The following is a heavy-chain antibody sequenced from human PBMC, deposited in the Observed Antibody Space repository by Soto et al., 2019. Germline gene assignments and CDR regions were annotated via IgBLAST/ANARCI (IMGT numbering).Heavy chain of an antibody. D-gene: IGHD3-9*01. V-gene: IGHV4-59*04. CDR1: GWALSSFY. CDR3: ARREGLATISYCFDF. Sequence: SGTPFPPRTVSGWALSSFYWSWVPQPPGKGRGWIGYIYYRGNAYYTPPLQTRVTISLDKSRSQFSLKLNSVTAADSAVYFCARREGLATISYCFDFWGPGALVTVSS. J-gene: IGHJ4*02. CDR2: IYYRGNA.